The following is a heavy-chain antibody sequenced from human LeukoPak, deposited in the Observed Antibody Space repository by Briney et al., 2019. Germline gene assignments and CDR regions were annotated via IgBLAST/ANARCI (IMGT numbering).Heavy chain of an antibody. V-gene: IGHV3-30*03. J-gene: IGHJ3*02. D-gene: IGHD3-22*01. Sequence: GGSLRLSCAASGFPFTGSGIHWVRQAPHKGLEWVALISNDGSNKYYADSVKGRFTISRDNAKNSLYLQMNSLRAEDTAVYYCARDQWGYYDSSGYYFVGAFDIWGQGTMVTVSS. CDR3: ARDQWGYYDSSGYYFVGAFDI. CDR2: ISNDGSNK. CDR1: GFPFTGSG.